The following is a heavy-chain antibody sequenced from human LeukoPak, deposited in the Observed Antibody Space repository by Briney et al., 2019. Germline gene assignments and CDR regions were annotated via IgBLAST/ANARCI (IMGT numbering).Heavy chain of an antibody. CDR3: ARAHGYCSSTSCYRYYFDY. CDR1: GYTFTGYY. D-gene: IGHD2-2*03. V-gene: IGHV1-2*02. J-gene: IGHJ4*02. Sequence: ASVKVSCKASGYTFTGYYMHWVRQAPGQGLEWMGWINPNSGGTNYAQKFQGRVTMTRDTSISTAYMELSRLRSDDTAVYYCARAHGYCSSTSCYRYYFDYWGQGTLVTVSS. CDR2: INPNSGGT.